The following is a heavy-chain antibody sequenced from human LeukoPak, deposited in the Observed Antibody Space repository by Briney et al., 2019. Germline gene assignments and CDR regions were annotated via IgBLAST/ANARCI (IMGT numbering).Heavy chain of an antibody. CDR1: GGSVSGHY. V-gene: IGHV4-59*08. Sequence: SETLYLTCSVSGGSVSGHYGSWIRQTPERGLEWLGFVFASGSTNYNPFFKSRVTMSADMSRNQFYLGLQSVSAADTGVYFCARHQHYGDYDYFDFWGQGTLVTVSS. CDR3: ARHQHYGDYDYFDF. CDR2: VFASGST. J-gene: IGHJ4*02. D-gene: IGHD4-17*01.